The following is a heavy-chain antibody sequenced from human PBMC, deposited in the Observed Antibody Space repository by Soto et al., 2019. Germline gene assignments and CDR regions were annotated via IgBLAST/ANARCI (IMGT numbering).Heavy chain of an antibody. Sequence: PSETLSLTCAVYGGSFSGYYWSWIRQPPGKGLEWIGEINHSGSTNYNPSLKSRVTISVDTSKNQFSLKLSSVTAADTAVYYCARGRSRYCSGGSCYRRAYFDYWGQGTLVTVSP. CDR1: GGSFSGYY. D-gene: IGHD2-15*01. CDR2: INHSGST. CDR3: ARGRSRYCSGGSCYRRAYFDY. J-gene: IGHJ4*02. V-gene: IGHV4-34*01.